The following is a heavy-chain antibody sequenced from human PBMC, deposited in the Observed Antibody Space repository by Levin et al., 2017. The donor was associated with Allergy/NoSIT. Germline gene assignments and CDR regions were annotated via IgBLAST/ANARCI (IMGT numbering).Heavy chain of an antibody. Sequence: ASVKVSCRASGYSFTAYGINWVRQAPGQGFEWMGWISGYNGNTIYSRSLQDRFTMTRDTSTNTAYMDLRSLRSDDTAVYFCARFPMTEVVDNPFDIWGQGTRVTVSS. CDR3: ARFPMTEVVDNPFDI. V-gene: IGHV1-18*04. CDR2: ISGYNGNT. D-gene: IGHD3-22*01. J-gene: IGHJ3*02. CDR1: GYSFTAYG.